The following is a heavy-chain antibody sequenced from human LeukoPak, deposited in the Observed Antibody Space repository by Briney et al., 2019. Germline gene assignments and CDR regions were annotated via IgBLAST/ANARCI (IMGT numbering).Heavy chain of an antibody. J-gene: IGHJ4*02. CDR2: INHSGST. V-gene: IGHV4-34*01. Sequence: SETLSLTCAVYGGSFSGYYWSWIRQPPGKGLEWIGEINHSGSTNYNPSLKSRVTISVDTSKNQFSLKLSSVTAADTAVYYCARAYCSGGSCYYFDYWGQGTLVTVSS. D-gene: IGHD2-15*01. CDR1: GGSFSGYY. CDR3: ARAYCSGGSCYYFDY.